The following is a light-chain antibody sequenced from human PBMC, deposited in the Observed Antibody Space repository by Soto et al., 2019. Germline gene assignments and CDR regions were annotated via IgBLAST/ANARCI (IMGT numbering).Light chain of an antibody. CDR1: QSFGSSH. CDR3: QQYGSSSTT. Sequence: EIALTQSPGTLSLSPGEIATLSCRASQSFGSSHLAWYQQKPGQAPRLLIYGASTRVTGTPVRFSGSGSGTDFTLTISRLESDDSAVYYCQQYGSSSTTFGQGTRLEI. CDR2: GAS. V-gene: IGKV3-20*01. J-gene: IGKJ5*01.